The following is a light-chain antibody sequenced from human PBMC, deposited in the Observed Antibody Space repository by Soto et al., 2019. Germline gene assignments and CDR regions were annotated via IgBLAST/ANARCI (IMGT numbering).Light chain of an antibody. CDR1: QSVSST. V-gene: IGKV3-15*01. CDR2: GAS. CDR3: QQYNNWPLT. J-gene: IGKJ4*01. Sequence: EIVMAQSPATLSVSPGERATLSCRASQSVSSTLAWYQQKPGQAPWLLIYGASTRATGVPARFSGSGSGTEFTLTISSLQSEGFAVYYCQQYNNWPLTFGGGTKVEI.